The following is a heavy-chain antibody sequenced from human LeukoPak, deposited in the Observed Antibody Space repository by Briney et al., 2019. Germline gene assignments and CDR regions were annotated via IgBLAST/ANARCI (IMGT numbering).Heavy chain of an antibody. V-gene: IGHV3-21*01. CDR2: IRSSSSEI. Sequence: GGSLRLSCTASGFTFTRYRMNWVRQAPGKGLEWVSSIRSSSSEIHYADSVKGRFTISRDNAKKSLYLQMNSLRAEDTAMHYCTRDLDLYNDAFDIWGQGTRVIVSS. CDR1: GFTFTRYR. J-gene: IGHJ3*02. D-gene: IGHD1-14*01. CDR3: TRDLDLYNDAFDI.